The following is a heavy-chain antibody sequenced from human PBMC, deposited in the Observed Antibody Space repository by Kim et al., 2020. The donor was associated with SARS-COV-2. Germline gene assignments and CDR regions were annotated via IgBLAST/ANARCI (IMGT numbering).Heavy chain of an antibody. J-gene: IGHJ4*02. V-gene: IGHV3-72*01. Sequence: AASVKGRLTISRDDSKNSLYLQMNSLKTEDTAVYYCARGGIGFYSKTWYSLWGQGILVTVSS. CDR3: ARGGIGFYSKTWYSL. D-gene: IGHD4-4*01.